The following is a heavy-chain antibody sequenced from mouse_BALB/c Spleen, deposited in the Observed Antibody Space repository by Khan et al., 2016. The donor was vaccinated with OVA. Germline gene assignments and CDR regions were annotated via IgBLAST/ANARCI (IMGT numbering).Heavy chain of an antibody. CDR2: INPSTGYT. J-gene: IGHJ2*01. D-gene: IGHD1-1*01. CDR1: GYTFINYW. V-gene: IGHV1-7*01. CDR3: AERGLRWDFDY. Sequence: QVQLQQSGAELAKPGASVKMSCKASGYTFINYWILWVKQRPGQGLEWIGYINPSTGYTEYNQNFKDKATLNADKSSSTAYMQLSSLTSEDSAVYYCAERGLRWDFDYWGQGTTLTVSS.